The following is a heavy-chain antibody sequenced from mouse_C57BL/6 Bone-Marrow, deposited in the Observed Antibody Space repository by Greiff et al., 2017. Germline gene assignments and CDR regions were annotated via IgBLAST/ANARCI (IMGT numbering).Heavy chain of an antibody. CDR1: GYSITSGYY. D-gene: IGHD2-4*01. CDR2: ISYDGSN. Sequence: EVQLVESGPGLVKPSQSLSLTCSVTGYSITSGYYWNWIRQFPGNKLEWMGYISYDGSNNYNPSLKNRISITRDTSKNQFFLKLNSVTTEDTATYYCARDYYYDYPWFAYWGQGTLVTVSA. V-gene: IGHV3-6*01. J-gene: IGHJ3*01. CDR3: ARDYYYDYPWFAY.